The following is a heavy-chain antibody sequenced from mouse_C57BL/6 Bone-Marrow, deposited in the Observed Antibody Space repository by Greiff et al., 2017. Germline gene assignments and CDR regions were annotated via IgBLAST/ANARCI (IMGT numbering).Heavy chain of an antibody. CDR1: GFSLTSYG. J-gene: IGHJ4*01. CDR3: ARKGAMDY. CDR2: IWSGGST. V-gene: IGHV2-2*01. Sequence: VKLVESGPGLVQPSQSLSITCTVSGFSLTSYGVHWVRQSPGKGLEWLGVIWSGGSTDYNAAFISRLSLSKDNSKSQVCFKMNSLQADDSAIYYCARKGAMDYWGQGTSVTVSS.